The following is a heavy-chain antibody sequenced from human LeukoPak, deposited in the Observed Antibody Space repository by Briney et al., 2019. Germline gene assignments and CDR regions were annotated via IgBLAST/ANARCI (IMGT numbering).Heavy chain of an antibody. CDR3: ALSRSSSWYDYDC. J-gene: IGHJ4*02. CDR1: GYSFPSYW. D-gene: IGHD6-13*01. CDR2: IYPGDSDT. V-gene: IGHV5-51*01. Sequence: GESLKISCKGSGYSFPSYWIGWVRQMPGKGLEWMGIIYPGDSDTRYSPSFQGQVTISADKSISTAYLQWSSLKASDTAMYYCALSRSSSWYDYDCWGQGTLVTVSS.